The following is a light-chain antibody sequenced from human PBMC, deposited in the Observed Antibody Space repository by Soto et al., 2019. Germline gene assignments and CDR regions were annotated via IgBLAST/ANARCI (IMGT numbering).Light chain of an antibody. CDR3: QQYDRSPFT. Sequence: EIVLTQSPATLSLSPGERATLSCGASQRVGSTNLAWYQQKPGLAPRLLIYDASTSATGIPDRFSGSGSGTDFALTISRLEPEDFAVYHCQQYDRSPFTFGPGTKVDIK. CDR2: DAS. J-gene: IGKJ3*01. V-gene: IGKV3D-20*01. CDR1: QRVGSTN.